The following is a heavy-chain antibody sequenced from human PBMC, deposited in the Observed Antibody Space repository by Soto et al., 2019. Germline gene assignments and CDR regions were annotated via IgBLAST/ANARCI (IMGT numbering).Heavy chain of an antibody. J-gene: IGHJ3*02. CDR3: ARDLGYCSGGSCGDDANNAFDI. CDR2: ISSSSSTR. V-gene: IGHV3-48*01. CDR1: GFTFSSYS. D-gene: IGHD2-15*01. Sequence: GGSLRLSCAASGFTFSSYSMNWVRQAPGKGLEWVPYISSSSSTRYYADSVKGRFTISRDNAKNSLYLQMNSLRAEDTAVYYCARDLGYCSGGSCGDDANNAFDIWGQGTMVTVSS.